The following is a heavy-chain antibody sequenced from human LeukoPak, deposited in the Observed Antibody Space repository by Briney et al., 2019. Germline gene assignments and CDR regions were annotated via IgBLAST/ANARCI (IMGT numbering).Heavy chain of an antibody. CDR3: ARVNYYALDY. CDR1: GFTFSTYS. Sequence: PGGSLRLSCTASGFTFSTYSMIWVRQAPGKGLEWVSYIRSSGSTTYYADSVQGRFTISRDDAENSLYLQMNSQRDEDTAVYYCARVNYYALDYWGQGALVTVSS. D-gene: IGHD3-10*01. V-gene: IGHV3-48*02. CDR2: IRSSGSTT. J-gene: IGHJ4*02.